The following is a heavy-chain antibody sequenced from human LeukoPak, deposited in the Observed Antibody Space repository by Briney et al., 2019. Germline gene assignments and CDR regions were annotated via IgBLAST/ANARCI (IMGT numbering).Heavy chain of an antibody. V-gene: IGHV4-39*07. Sequence: TSETLSLTCSVSADSISGSSYYWSWIRQPPGKGLEWIGEINHSGSTNYNPSLKSRVTISVDTSKNQFSLKLSSVTAADTAVYYCARRAMVRGVYYWGQGTLVTVSS. J-gene: IGHJ4*02. CDR3: ARRAMVRGVYY. D-gene: IGHD3-10*01. CDR2: INHSGST. CDR1: ADSISGSSYY.